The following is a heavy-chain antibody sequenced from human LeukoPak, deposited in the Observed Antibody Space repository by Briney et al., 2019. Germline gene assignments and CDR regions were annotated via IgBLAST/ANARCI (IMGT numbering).Heavy chain of an antibody. J-gene: IGHJ4*02. CDR2: ISGSGGST. CDR1: GFTFSSYA. CDR3: ANRRTIYDSSGYFDY. D-gene: IGHD3-22*01. Sequence: PGGSLRLSSAASGFTFSSYAMSWVRQAPGKGLEWVSAISGSGGSTYYADSVKGRFTISRDNSKNTLYLQMNSLRAEDTAVYYCANRRTIYDSSGYFDYWGQGTLVTVSS. V-gene: IGHV3-23*01.